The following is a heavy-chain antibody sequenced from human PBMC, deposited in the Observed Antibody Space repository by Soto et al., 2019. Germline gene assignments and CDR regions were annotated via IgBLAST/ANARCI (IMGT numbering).Heavy chain of an antibody. Sequence: QVQLVQSGAEEKKPGASVKVSCKASGYTFTSYAMHWVRQARGQRLEWMGWINAGNGNTKYSQKFQGRVTITRDTSASTSYMEPSSLRSADTAVYYCARSIVVVTALDYWGQGTLVTVSS. CDR2: INAGNGNT. CDR1: GYTFTSYA. J-gene: IGHJ4*02. CDR3: ARSIVVVTALDY. D-gene: IGHD2-21*02. V-gene: IGHV1-3*05.